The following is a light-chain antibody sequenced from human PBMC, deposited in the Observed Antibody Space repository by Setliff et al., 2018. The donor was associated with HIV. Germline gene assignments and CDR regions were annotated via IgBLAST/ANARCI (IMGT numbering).Light chain of an antibody. Sequence: LTQPASVSGSPGQSITISCTGTSSDVGGYSHVSWYQQHPGKAPKLIIYEVRNRPSGVSNRFSGSKSGNTASLTISGLRAEDEADYYCSSYAITNTLPFGTGT. J-gene: IGLJ1*01. V-gene: IGLV2-14*01. CDR2: EVR. CDR3: SSYAITNTLP. CDR1: SSDVGGYSH.